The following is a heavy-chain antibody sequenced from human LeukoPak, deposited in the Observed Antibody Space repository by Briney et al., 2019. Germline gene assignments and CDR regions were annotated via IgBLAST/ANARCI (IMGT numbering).Heavy chain of an antibody. CDR2: IIPMDGTS. J-gene: IGHJ4*02. CDR3: ATYDILTGFDI. Sequence: SVKVSCKASGNTFSDYIFSWVRQAPGQGLEWMGGIIPMDGTSKNRQKFQDRVTVTTDASTSTVYLEVSSLRSEDTAVYYCATYDILTGFDIWGQGTLVTVSS. CDR1: GNTFSDYI. V-gene: IGHV1-69*16. D-gene: IGHD3-9*01.